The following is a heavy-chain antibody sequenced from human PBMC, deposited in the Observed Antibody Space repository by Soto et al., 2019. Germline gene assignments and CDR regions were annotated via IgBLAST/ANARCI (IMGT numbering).Heavy chain of an antibody. Sequence: GGSLRLSCAASGFTFSSYDMHWVRQATGKGLEWVSAIGTAGDTYYPGSVKGRFTISRENAKNSLYLQMNSLRAGDTAVYYCAKDVDTYYDRPPPPNWFDPWGQGTLVTVSS. V-gene: IGHV3-13*01. CDR3: AKDVDTYYDRPPPPNWFDP. CDR2: IGTAGDT. J-gene: IGHJ5*02. CDR1: GFTFSSYD. D-gene: IGHD3-3*01.